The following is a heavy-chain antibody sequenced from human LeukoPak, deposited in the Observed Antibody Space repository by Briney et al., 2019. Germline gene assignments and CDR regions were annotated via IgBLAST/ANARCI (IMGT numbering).Heavy chain of an antibody. Sequence: VASVKVSCKASGYTFTSYGTSWVRQAPGQGLEWMGWISAYNGNTNYAQKLQGRVTMTTDTSTSTAYMELRSLRSDDTAVYYRAREIVDRFFYYYGMDVWGQGTTVTVSS. J-gene: IGHJ6*02. CDR3: AREIVDRFFYYYGMDV. CDR1: GYTFTSYG. CDR2: ISAYNGNT. D-gene: IGHD3-22*01. V-gene: IGHV1-18*01.